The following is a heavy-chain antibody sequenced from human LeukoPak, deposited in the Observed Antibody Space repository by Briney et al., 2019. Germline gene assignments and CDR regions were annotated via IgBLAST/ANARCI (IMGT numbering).Heavy chain of an antibody. J-gene: IGHJ4*02. D-gene: IGHD4-23*01. Sequence: SETLSLTCTVSGGSISSYYWSWIRQPPGKGLEWIGYIYYSGSTNYNPSLKSRVTISVDTSKNQFSLKLSSVTAADTAVYYCARGPHYGGFDYWGQGTLVTVSS. CDR3: ARGPHYGGFDY. CDR1: GGSISSYY. V-gene: IGHV4-59*12. CDR2: IYYSGST.